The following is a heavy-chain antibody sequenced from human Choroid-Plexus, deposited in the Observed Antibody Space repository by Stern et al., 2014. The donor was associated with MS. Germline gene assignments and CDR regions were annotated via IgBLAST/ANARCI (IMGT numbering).Heavy chain of an antibody. J-gene: IGHJ5*02. Sequence: VQLVESGGGVVQPGRPLRLSCVVSGFTFGSCAMHWVRQAPGKGLEWVAGVSYDGSNKYYADSVKGRFTISRDNSQNTLYMQMSSLRPEVTAVYYCAKDRQYLTYFFDHWGQGSLVTVSS. V-gene: IGHV3-30*18. CDR2: VSYDGSNK. CDR3: AKDRQYLTYFFDH. D-gene: IGHD2/OR15-2a*01. CDR1: GFTFGSCA.